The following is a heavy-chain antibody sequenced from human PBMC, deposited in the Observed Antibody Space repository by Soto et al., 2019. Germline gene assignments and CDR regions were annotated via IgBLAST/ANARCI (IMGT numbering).Heavy chain of an antibody. CDR3: ARDLGRDGYTYTRDDAFDI. CDR2: IIPIFGTA. J-gene: IGHJ3*02. D-gene: IGHD3-16*01. CDR1: GGTFSRYA. Sequence: AAVKVSCKACGGTFSRYAISWVRQAPGQGLEWMGGIIPIFGTANYAQKFQGRVTITADESTSTAYMELSSLRSEDTAVYYCARDLGRDGYTYTRDDAFDIWGQGTMVTVSS. V-gene: IGHV1-69*13.